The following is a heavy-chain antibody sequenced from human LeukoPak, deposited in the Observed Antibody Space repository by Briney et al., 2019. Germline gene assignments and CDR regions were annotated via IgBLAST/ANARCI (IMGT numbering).Heavy chain of an antibody. CDR2: INSDGSST. CDR1: GFTFSSYW. J-gene: IGHJ4*02. CDR3: AKDRPNYYGSNGHYYKLNGDC. D-gene: IGHD3-22*01. V-gene: IGHV3-74*01. Sequence: AGGSLRLSCAASGFTFSSYWMHWVRQAPGKGLVWVSRINSDGSSTSYADSVKGRFTISRDNSDNTLYLQMNSLRAEDTAVYYCAKDRPNYYGSNGHYYKLNGDCWGQGTLVTVSS.